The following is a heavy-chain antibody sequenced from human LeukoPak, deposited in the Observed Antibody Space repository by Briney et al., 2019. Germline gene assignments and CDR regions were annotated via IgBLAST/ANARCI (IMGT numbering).Heavy chain of an antibody. V-gene: IGHV4-59*12. D-gene: IGHD3-16*01. Sequence: SETLSLTCTVSGVSIIGYYWNWVRHRPGRGLEWIGYVHYSGSTKYNSSLNNRVIISIDTSKNQFSLRLTSVTPADTAVYYCARDLAGEWGNYFDYWGQGIVVTVPS. CDR2: VHYSGST. J-gene: IGHJ4*02. CDR1: GVSIIGYY. CDR3: ARDLAGEWGNYFDY.